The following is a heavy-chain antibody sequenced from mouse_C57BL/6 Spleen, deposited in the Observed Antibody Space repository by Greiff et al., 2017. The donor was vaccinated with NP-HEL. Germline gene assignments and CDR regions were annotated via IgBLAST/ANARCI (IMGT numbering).Heavy chain of an antibody. V-gene: IGHV3-6*01. CDR3: ARDGNYADY. J-gene: IGHJ2*01. CDR2: ISYDGSN. CDR1: GYSITSGYY. D-gene: IGHD1-1*02. Sequence: EVKLMESGPGLVKPSQSLSLTCSVTGYSITSGYYWNWIRQFPGNKLEWMGYISYDGSNNYNPSLKNRISITRDTSKNQFFLKLNSVTTEDTATYYCARDGNYADYWGQGTTLTVSS.